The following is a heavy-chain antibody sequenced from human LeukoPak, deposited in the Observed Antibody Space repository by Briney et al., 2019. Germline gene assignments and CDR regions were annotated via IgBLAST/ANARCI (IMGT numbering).Heavy chain of an antibody. CDR3: AKDLVGANSPPN. CDR1: GFTFSSHS. D-gene: IGHD1-26*01. J-gene: IGHJ4*02. Sequence: GGSLRLSCAASGFTFSSHSMNWVRQAPGKGLEWVSAISGSGGSTYYADSVKGRFTISRDNSKNTLYLQMNSLRAEDTAVYYCAKDLVGANSPPNWGQGTLVTVSS. V-gene: IGHV3-23*01. CDR2: ISGSGGST.